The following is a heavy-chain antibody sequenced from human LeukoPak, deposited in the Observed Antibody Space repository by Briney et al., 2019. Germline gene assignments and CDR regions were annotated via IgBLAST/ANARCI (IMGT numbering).Heavy chain of an antibody. CDR2: IYTSGST. D-gene: IGHD3/OR15-3a*01. CDR3: ASWTYYYYYMDV. Sequence: SETLSLTCTVSGGSISSYFWSWIRQPAGKGLEWIGRIYTSGSTNYNPSLKSRVTISVDTSKNQFSLKLSSVTAADTAVYYCASWTYYYYYMDVWGKGTTVTVSS. V-gene: IGHV4-4*07. CDR1: GGSISSYF. J-gene: IGHJ6*03.